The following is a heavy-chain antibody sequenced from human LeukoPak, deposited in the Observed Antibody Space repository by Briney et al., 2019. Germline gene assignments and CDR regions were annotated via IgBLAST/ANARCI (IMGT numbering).Heavy chain of an antibody. J-gene: IGHJ4*02. CDR1: GFTFNDYT. V-gene: IGHV3-21*01. D-gene: IGHD3-3*01. Sequence: GGSLRLSCAASGFTFNDYTMTWVRQAPGKGLEWASSITGDCNYIFYADSVKGRFTISRDNAQNSLFLELNSLRGEDTAVYYCARERNFYYFDYWGQGALVTVSS. CDR3: ARERNFYYFDY. CDR2: ITGDCNYI.